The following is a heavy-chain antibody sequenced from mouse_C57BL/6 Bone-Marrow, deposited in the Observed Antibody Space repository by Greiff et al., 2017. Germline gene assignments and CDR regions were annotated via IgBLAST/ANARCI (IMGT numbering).Heavy chain of an antibody. V-gene: IGHV1-19*01. D-gene: IGHD3-3*01. Sequence: VQLQQSGPVLVKPGASVKMSCKASGYTFTDYYLNWVKQSHGKSLEWIGVINPYNGGTSYNQKFKGKATLTVDKSSSPAYMELNSLTSEDSAIYYCAREGWAAMDYWGQGTSVTVAS. J-gene: IGHJ4*01. CDR1: GYTFTDYY. CDR3: AREGWAAMDY. CDR2: INPYNGGT.